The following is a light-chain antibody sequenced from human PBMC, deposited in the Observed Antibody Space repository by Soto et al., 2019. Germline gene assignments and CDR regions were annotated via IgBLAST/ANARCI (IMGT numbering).Light chain of an antibody. Sequence: QSVLTQPPSASGSPGQSVTISCTGTSSDVGGYNYVSWYQQHPGKAPKFLIFEVSMRPSGVPDRFSGSKSGNTASLTVSGLQADAEADYYCSSYAGSNNPVIFGGGTQRTVL. CDR2: EVS. CDR1: SSDVGGYNY. J-gene: IGLJ2*01. V-gene: IGLV2-8*01. CDR3: SSYAGSNNPVI.